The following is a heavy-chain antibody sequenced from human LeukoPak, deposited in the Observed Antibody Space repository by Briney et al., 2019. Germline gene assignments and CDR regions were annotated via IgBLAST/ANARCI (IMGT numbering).Heavy chain of an antibody. J-gene: IGHJ4*02. D-gene: IGHD2-15*01. V-gene: IGHV3-74*01. Sequence: GSLRLSCAASGFTFSSYWMHWVRQAPGKGLVWVSRINSDGSSTSYADSVKGRFTISRDNAKNTLYLQMNSLRAEDTAVYYCARDQGYCSGGSCYSRSFDYWGQGTLVTVSS. CDR3: ARDQGYCSGGSCYSRSFDY. CDR2: INSDGSST. CDR1: GFTFSSYW.